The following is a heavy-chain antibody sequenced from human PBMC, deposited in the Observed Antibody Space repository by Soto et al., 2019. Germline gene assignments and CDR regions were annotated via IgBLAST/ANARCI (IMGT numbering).Heavy chain of an antibody. J-gene: IGHJ6*02. D-gene: IGHD6-13*01. Sequence: QVQLVESGGGVVQPGRSLRLSCAASGFTFSSYGMHWVHQAPGKGLEWVAVIWYDGSNKYYADSVKGRFTISRDNSKNTLYLQMNSLRAEDTAVYYCARGIASYPPGGMDVWGQGTTVTVSS. CDR2: IWYDGSNK. CDR3: ARGIASYPPGGMDV. V-gene: IGHV3-33*01. CDR1: GFTFSSYG.